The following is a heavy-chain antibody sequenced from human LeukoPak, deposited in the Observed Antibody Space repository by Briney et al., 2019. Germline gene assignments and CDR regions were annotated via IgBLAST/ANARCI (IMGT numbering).Heavy chain of an antibody. Sequence: GASVKVSCKASGGTFSSYAISWVRQAPGQGLEWMGGIIPIFGTANYAQKFKGRVTITADESTSTAYMELSSLRSEDTAVYYCARAPTTVVNYYYYYMDVWGKGTTVTVSS. CDR3: ARAPTTVVNYYYYYMDV. D-gene: IGHD4-23*01. CDR1: GGTFSSYA. CDR2: IIPIFGTA. V-gene: IGHV1-69*13. J-gene: IGHJ6*03.